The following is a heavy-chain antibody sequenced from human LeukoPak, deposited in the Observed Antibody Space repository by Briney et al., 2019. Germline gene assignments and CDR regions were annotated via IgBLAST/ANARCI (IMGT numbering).Heavy chain of an antibody. V-gene: IGHV4-59*01. CDR3: ARVPIRGNWYFDL. D-gene: IGHD3-3*01. J-gene: IGHJ2*01. CDR2: IYPGGNT. CDR1: GGSISNYY. Sequence: PSETLSLTCSVSGGSISNYYWIWIRQPPGKGLEWIGYIYPGGNTMYNPSLKSRVTISVDTSKNQFSLKLSSVTAADTAVYYCARVPIRGNWYFDLWGRGTLVTVSS.